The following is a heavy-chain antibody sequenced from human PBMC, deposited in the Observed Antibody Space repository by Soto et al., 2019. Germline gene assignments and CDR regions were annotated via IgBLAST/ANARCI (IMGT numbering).Heavy chain of an antibody. J-gene: IGHJ6*02. V-gene: IGHV1-69*06. CDR3: ARDGPAATPSYYYGMDV. D-gene: IGHD2-2*01. Sequence: ASVKVSCKASGGTFSSYAISWVRQAPGQGLEWMGGIIPIFGAANYAQKFQGRVTITADKSTSTAYMELSSLRSEDTAVYYCARDGPAATPSYYYGMDVWGQGTTVTVYS. CDR1: GGTFSSYA. CDR2: IIPIFGAA.